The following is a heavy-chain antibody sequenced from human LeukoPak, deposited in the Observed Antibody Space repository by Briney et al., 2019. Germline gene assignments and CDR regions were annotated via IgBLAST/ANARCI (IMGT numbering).Heavy chain of an antibody. CDR3: ARAGYSYGTGYYFDY. V-gene: IGHV4-59*01. J-gene: IGHJ4*02. D-gene: IGHD5-18*01. CDR1: GGSISSYY. CDR2: IYYTGA. Sequence: SETLSLTCTVSGGSISSYYWSWIRLPPGKGLEWIGYIYYTGATYNPSLKSRVTISLGTSKNQFSLKLSSVTAADAAVYYCARAGYSYGTGYYFDYWGQGALVTVSS.